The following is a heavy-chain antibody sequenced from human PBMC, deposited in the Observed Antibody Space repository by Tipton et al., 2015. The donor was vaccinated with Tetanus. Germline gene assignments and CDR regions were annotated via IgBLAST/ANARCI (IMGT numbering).Heavy chain of an antibody. J-gene: IGHJ4*02. D-gene: IGHD3-10*01. CDR2: IKQGGNEK. CDR3: ARDPHTIRTGNHRGFDY. CDR1: GFDFRSDW. Sequence: SLRLSCAASGFDFRSDWMTWVRQAPGKGLEWVANIKQGGNEKYHVDSVKGRFTISRDNGKNLLYLEMNSLRVEDTAVYYCARDPHTIRTGNHRGFDYWGQGTLVTVS. V-gene: IGHV3-7*03.